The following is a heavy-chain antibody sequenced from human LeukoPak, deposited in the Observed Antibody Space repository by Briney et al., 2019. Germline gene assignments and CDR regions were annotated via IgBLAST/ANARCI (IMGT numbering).Heavy chain of an antibody. J-gene: IGHJ4*02. D-gene: IGHD3-22*01. CDR1: GFTFSSYG. V-gene: IGHV3-30*02. Sequence: PGGSLRLSCAASGFTFSSYGMHWVRRAPGKGLEWVAFIRYDGSNKYYADSVKGRFTISRDNSKNTLYLQMNSLRAEDTALYYCAKDTHYDSSGYPDYWGQGTLVTVSS. CDR3: AKDTHYDSSGYPDY. CDR2: IRYDGSNK.